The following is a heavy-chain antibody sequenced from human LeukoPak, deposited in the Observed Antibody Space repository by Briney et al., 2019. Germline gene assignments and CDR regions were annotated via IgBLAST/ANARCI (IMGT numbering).Heavy chain of an antibody. CDR1: GGSISSYY. J-gene: IGHJ4*02. D-gene: IGHD2-2*01. V-gene: IGHV4-4*07. Sequence: PSETLSLTCTVSGGSISSYYWSWIRQPAGKGLEWIGRIYTSGSTNYNPSPKSRVTMSVDTSKNQFSLKLSSVTAANTAVYYCASSPLYCSSTSCYLSKYYFDYWGQGTLVTVSS. CDR2: IYTSGST. CDR3: ASSPLYCSSTSCYLSKYYFDY.